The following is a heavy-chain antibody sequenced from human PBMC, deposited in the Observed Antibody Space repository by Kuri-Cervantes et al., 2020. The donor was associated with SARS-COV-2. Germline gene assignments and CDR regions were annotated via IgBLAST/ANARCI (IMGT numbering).Heavy chain of an antibody. Sequence: SQTLSLTRAISGDSVSRNSAAWSWIRQSPSRGLEWLGRTIYRSKWHNDYAVPVKGRITISPDASKNQFSLCLNAVTPVDTAVYYCAGGSSGRDYWGQGTLVTVSS. CDR3: AGGSSGRDY. V-gene: IGHV6-1*01. J-gene: IGHJ4*02. D-gene: IGHD6-19*01. CDR2: TIYRSKWHN. CDR1: GDSVSRNSAA.